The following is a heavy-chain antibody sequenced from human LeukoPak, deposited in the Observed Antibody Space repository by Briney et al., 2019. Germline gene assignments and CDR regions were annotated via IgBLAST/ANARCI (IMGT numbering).Heavy chain of an antibody. D-gene: IGHD3-22*01. V-gene: IGHV4-59*08. CDR1: GGSISSYY. Sequence: PSETLSLTCTVSGGSISSYYWSRIRQPPGKGLEWIGYIYYSGSTNYNPSLKSRVTISVDTSKNQFSLKLSSVTAADTAVYYCASTGYYDSSGYYDARYYYYYGMDVWGQGTTVTVSS. CDR2: IYYSGST. J-gene: IGHJ6*02. CDR3: ASTGYYDSSGYYDARYYYYYGMDV.